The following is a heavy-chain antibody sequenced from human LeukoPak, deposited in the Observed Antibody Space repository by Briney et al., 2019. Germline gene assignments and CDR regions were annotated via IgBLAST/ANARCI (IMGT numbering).Heavy chain of an antibody. D-gene: IGHD5-18*01. CDR1: GGSISSYY. CDR2: IYYSGST. V-gene: IGHV4-59*08. J-gene: IGHJ4*02. Sequence: NPSETLSLTCTVSGGSISSYYWSWIRQPPGKGLEWIGSIYYSGSTNYNPFLKSRVTISVDTSKNQFSLKLSSVTAADTAVYYCARYSYGGFYFDYWGQGTLVTVSS. CDR3: ARYSYGGFYFDY.